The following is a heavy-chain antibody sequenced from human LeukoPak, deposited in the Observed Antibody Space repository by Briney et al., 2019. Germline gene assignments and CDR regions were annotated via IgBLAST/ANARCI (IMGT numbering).Heavy chain of an antibody. CDR3: ARGYCSGGSCYPHDY. CDR2: IIPILGIA. V-gene: IGHV1-69*04. CDR1: GVTFSSYA. Sequence: SVKVSSKASGVTFSSYAISWVRQAPGQGLEWMGRIIPILGIANYAQKFQGRVTITADKSTSTAYMELSSLRSEDTAVYYCARGYCSGGSCYPHDYWGQGTLVTVSS. J-gene: IGHJ4*02. D-gene: IGHD2-15*01.